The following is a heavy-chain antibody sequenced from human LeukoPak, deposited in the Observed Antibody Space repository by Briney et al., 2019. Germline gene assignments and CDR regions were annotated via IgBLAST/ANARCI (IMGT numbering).Heavy chain of an antibody. CDR1: GGSISSSSYY. J-gene: IGHJ6*02. CDR3: ARSSFGELLQYYYYCMDV. CDR2: IYYSGST. V-gene: IGHV4-39*01. D-gene: IGHD3-10*01. Sequence: SETLSLTCTVSGGSISSSSYYWGWIRQPPGKGLEWIGSIYYSGSTYYNPSLKSRVTISVDTSKNQFSLKLSSVTAADTAVYYCARSSFGELLQYYYYCMDVWGQGTTVTVPS.